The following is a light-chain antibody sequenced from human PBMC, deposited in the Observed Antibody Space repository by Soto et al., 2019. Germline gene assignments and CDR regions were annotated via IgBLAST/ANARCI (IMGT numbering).Light chain of an antibody. CDR1: QSISDT. Sequence: EIVMTQSPATLSVSPGGRATLSCRASQSISDTSAWYQHKAGQAPRLLIYGVYTRASGIPDRFSGRCSGTEFTLTITRLEPEDSAVYFCQHYGYSQWTFGQGTKVDI. J-gene: IGKJ1*01. CDR3: QHYGYSQWT. CDR2: GVY. V-gene: IGKV3D-15*01.